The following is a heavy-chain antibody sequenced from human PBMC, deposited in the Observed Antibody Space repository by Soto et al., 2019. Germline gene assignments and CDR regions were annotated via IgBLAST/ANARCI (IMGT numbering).Heavy chain of an antibody. J-gene: IGHJ6*02. V-gene: IGHV3-30*18. CDR2: ISYDGSNK. D-gene: IGHD3-3*01. CDR3: AKDSYYYDFWSGYYWAYYCGMDV. Sequence: GGSLRLSCAASGFTFSSYGMHWVRQAPGKGLEWVAVISYDGSNKYYADSVKGRFTISRDNSKNTLYLQMNSLRAEDTAVYYCAKDSYYYDFWSGYYWAYYCGMDVWGQGTTVTVSS. CDR1: GFTFSSYG.